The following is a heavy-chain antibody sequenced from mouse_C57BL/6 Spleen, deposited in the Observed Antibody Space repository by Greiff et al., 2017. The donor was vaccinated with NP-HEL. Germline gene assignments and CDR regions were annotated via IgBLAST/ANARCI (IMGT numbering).Heavy chain of an antibody. Sequence: VQLKESGPGLAKPSQTLSLTCSVTGYSITSDYWNWIRKFPGNKLEYMGYISYSGSTYYYPSLKSRISITRDTSKNQYYLQLNSVTTEDTATYYCARRGYYSNYGGDAMDYWGQGTSVTVSS. CDR3: ARRGYYSNYGGDAMDY. D-gene: IGHD2-5*01. CDR1: GYSITSDY. CDR2: ISYSGST. V-gene: IGHV3-8*01. J-gene: IGHJ4*01.